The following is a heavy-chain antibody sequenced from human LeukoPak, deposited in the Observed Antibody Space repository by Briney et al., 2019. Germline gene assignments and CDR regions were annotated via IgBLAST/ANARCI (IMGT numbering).Heavy chain of an antibody. CDR2: IYYSGNT. Sequence: SETLSLTCTVSGVSISSSNSYWGWIRQPPGKGLEWIGSIYYSGNTYYNASLKSQVSISIDTSKNQFSLKLSSVTAADTAVYYCARAFPPILRYFDWLGGHYFDCWGQGTLVTVSS. CDR3: ARAFPPILRYFDWLGGHYFDC. CDR1: GVSISSSNSY. J-gene: IGHJ4*02. V-gene: IGHV4-39*01. D-gene: IGHD3-9*01.